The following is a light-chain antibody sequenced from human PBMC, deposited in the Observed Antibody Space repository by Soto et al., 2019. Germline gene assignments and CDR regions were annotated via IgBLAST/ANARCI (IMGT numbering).Light chain of an antibody. CDR2: GAS. CDR3: QQYSTWPRT. Sequence: ITQYNSTLSASVGDSVTITCRASQTISSDVAWYQQKPGQSPRLLIFGASTRASSIPARFTGSRSGTEFSLSISSLQSEDFAVYYCQQYSTWPRTFGQVTNVDI. J-gene: IGKJ1*01. V-gene: IGKV3-15*01. CDR1: QTISSD.